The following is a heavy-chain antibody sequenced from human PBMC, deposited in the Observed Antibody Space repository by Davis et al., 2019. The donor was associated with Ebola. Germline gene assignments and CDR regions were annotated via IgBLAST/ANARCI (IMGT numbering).Heavy chain of an antibody. CDR2: IRSKAYGWTT. D-gene: IGHD3-22*01. CDR1: GFTFGDYA. CDR3: MGDYDSSGLRYFQH. Sequence: PGGSLILSFNPSGFTFGDYAISWFRQPPGKVLGWSGFIRSKAYGWTTESAATVKGRFTISRDDSKSIAYMQMNSLKTEDTGVYYCMGDYDSSGLRYFQHWGQGTLVTVSS. V-gene: IGHV3-49*03. J-gene: IGHJ1*01.